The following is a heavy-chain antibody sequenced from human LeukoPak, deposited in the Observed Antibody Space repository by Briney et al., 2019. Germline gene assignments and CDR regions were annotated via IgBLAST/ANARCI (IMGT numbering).Heavy chain of an antibody. V-gene: IGHV3-21*01. J-gene: IGHJ4*02. CDR2: ISSSSSYI. CDR1: GFTFSSYA. D-gene: IGHD3-22*01. Sequence: GGSLRLSCAASGFTFSSYAMSWVRQAPGKGLEWVSSISSSSSYIYYADSVKGRFTISRDNAKNSLYLQMNSLRAEDTAVYYCARDPDYYDSSGPGYWGQGTLVTVSS. CDR3: ARDPDYYDSSGPGY.